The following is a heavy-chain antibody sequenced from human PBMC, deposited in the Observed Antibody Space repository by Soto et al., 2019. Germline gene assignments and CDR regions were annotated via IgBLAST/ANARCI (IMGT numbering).Heavy chain of an antibody. J-gene: IGHJ5*02. Sequence: QVQLVQTGAEVKRPGSSVNVSCTASRGTFSNYAILWVRQAPGQGLEWMGGIVPIHDTTDYAQKFQGRVTITADEPSSTAYMELRSLRSEDTAVYYCAAADDGHLSWGQGNRVTVSS. CDR1: RGTFSNYA. CDR2: IVPIHDTT. D-gene: IGHD6-13*01. CDR3: AAADDGHLS. V-gene: IGHV1-69*01.